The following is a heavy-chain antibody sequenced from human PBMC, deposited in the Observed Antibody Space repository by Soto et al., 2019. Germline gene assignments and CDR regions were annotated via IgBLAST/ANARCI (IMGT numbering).Heavy chain of an antibody. CDR2: INHSGST. V-gene: IGHV4-34*01. Sequence: WGAGLLKPSETLSLTCAVYGGSFSGYYWSWIRQPPGKGLEWIGEINHSGSTNYNPSLKSRVTISVDTSKNQFSLKLSSVTAADTAVYYCARKDLAVPAAIQNWFDPWGQGTLVTVSS. CDR1: GGSFSGYY. J-gene: IGHJ5*02. D-gene: IGHD2-2*01. CDR3: ARKDLAVPAAIQNWFDP.